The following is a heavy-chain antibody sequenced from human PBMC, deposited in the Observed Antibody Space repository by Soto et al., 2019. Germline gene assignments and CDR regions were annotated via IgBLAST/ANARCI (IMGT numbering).Heavy chain of an antibody. V-gene: IGHV3-21*01. J-gene: IGHJ3*01. Sequence: EVQLVESGGGLVKPGGSLRLSCAASGFTVGTYSMNWVRQAPGKGLEWGSSISTSGEYIYYADSVKGRATISRDNAKNSLYLQMNSLRAEDTAVYYCARPLNDFGDYTDAFDVWGQGTLVTVSS. CDR3: ARPLNDFGDYTDAFDV. D-gene: IGHD4-17*01. CDR2: ISTSGEYI. CDR1: GFTVGTYS.